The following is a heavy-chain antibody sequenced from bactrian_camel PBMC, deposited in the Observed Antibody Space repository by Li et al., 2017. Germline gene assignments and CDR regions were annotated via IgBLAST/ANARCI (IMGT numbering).Heavy chain of an antibody. D-gene: IGHD3*01. Sequence: HVQLVESGGGSAQVGGSLRLSCVFSGSTNGIRFMAWFRQAPGKEREEVASVYTTSSGSTPYYADSVKGRFTISLENAKRTVYLQMNSLKPEDTAMYYCAADRYCTGRGHLLLLAEYTEWGQGTQVTVS. J-gene: IGHJ4*01. CDR1: GSTNGIRF. CDR3: AADRYCTGRGHLLLLAEYTE. V-gene: IGHV3-3*01. CDR2: VYTTSSGSTP.